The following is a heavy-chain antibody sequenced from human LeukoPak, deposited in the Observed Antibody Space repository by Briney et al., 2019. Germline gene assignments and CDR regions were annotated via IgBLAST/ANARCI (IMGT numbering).Heavy chain of an antibody. CDR2: IYTSGST. J-gene: IGHJ4*02. CDR3: AGLSVTTYYFDY. D-gene: IGHD4-17*01. Sequence: SQTLSLTCTVSGGSISSGSYYWSWIRQPAGKGLEWIGRIYTSGSTNYNPSLKSRVTISVDTSKNQFSLKLSSVTAADTAVYYCAGLSVTTYYFDYWAQGTLVTVSS. V-gene: IGHV4-61*02. CDR1: GGSISSGSYY.